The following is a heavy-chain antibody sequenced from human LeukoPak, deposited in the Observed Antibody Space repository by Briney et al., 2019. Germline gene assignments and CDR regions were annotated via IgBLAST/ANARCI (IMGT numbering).Heavy chain of an antibody. CDR2: INTKTGNP. Sequence: ASVKVSCNASGYTFTGHAMNWVRQAPRQGLEWMGYINTKTGNPTYSQGFTGRFVFSLYTSVSTAYLQISSLKPEDTGVYYCAKGGWVAVTGMDSWGQGTLVTVSS. D-gene: IGHD6-19*01. J-gene: IGHJ4*02. CDR1: GYTFTGHA. V-gene: IGHV7-4-1*02. CDR3: AKGGWVAVTGMDS.